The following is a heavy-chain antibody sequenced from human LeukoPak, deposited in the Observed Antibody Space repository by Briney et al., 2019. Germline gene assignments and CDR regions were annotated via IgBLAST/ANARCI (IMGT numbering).Heavy chain of an antibody. D-gene: IGHD3-3*01. CDR3: XXXSLSDASGHYYYMDV. J-gene: IGHJ6*03. Sequence: GGSLRLSCAASGFTFSGSAMHWVRQAPGKGLEWVAFKRFDGTSKFYADSVKARFTISRDNSQNTVSLQVNNLRIEDKALYYCXXXSLSDASGHYYYMDVWGKGTTVTVSS. V-gene: IGHV3-30*02. CDR2: KRFDGTSK. CDR1: GFTFSGSA.